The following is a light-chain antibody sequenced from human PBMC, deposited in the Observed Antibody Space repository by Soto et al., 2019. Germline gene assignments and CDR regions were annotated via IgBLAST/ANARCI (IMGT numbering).Light chain of an antibody. CDR3: QQHINWPLT. CDR2: DAS. V-gene: IGKV3D-20*02. Sequence: FVLTQSPGTLSSSPGARATFSCRASQTVRNNYLAWYQQKPGQAPRLLIYDASSRATGIPDRFSGSGSGADFTLTISSLEPEDFALYYCQQHINWPLTFGGGTKVDIK. CDR1: QTVRNNY. J-gene: IGKJ4*01.